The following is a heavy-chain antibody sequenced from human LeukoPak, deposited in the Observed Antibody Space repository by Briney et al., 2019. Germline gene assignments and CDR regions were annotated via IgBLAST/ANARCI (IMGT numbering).Heavy chain of an antibody. V-gene: IGHV4-59*02. CDR3: ASRKLGNDY. CDR1: GGSVSDYY. J-gene: IGHJ4*01. Sequence: SETLSLTCTVSGGSVSDYYWSWIRQSPGKGLEWIGYIYYTGSSSYNPSLRSRVTISADTSKNQFSLELSSVTAADTAVYYCASRKLGNDYWGQGTLVTVSS. CDR2: IYYTGSS. D-gene: IGHD7-27*01.